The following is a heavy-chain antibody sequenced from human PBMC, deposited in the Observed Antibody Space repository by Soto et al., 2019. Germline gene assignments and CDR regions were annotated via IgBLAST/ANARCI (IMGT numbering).Heavy chain of an antibody. CDR3: ALWFGDLDY. Sequence: GGSLRLSCAASGFTFSSYGMRWVRQAPGKGLEWVAVIWYDGSNKYYADSVKGRFTISRDNSKNTLYLQMNSLRAEDTAVYYCALWFGDLDYWGQGTLVTVSS. CDR1: GFTFSSYG. V-gene: IGHV3-33*01. D-gene: IGHD3-10*01. J-gene: IGHJ4*02. CDR2: IWYDGSNK.